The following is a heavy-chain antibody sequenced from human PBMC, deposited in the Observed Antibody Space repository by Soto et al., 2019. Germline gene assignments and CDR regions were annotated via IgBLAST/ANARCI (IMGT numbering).Heavy chain of an antibody. CDR2: ISQSGNT. J-gene: IGHJ4*02. D-gene: IGHD6-6*01. V-gene: IGHV4-34*01. CDR3: ARAPKVSGSSQTRPDF. CDR1: SGSFGGYY. Sequence: SETLSLTCSIYSGSFGGYYWSWIRQPPGKGLEWIGEISQSGNTNYSPSLKSRASISIDTSKKQFSLNLASVSAADTAVYYCARAPKVSGSSQTRPDFWGQGTLVTVSS.